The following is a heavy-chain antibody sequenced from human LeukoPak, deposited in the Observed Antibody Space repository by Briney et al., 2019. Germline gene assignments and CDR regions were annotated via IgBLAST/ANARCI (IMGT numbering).Heavy chain of an antibody. CDR1: GFTFSSYA. Sequence: GGSLRLSCAASGFTFSSYAMSWVRQAPGKGLEWVSAISGSGGSTYYADSVKGRFTISRDNSKNTLYLQMNSLRAEDTAVYYCAKDRIAARPSYYYYMDVWGKGTTVTVSS. CDR2: ISGSGGST. V-gene: IGHV3-23*01. CDR3: AKDRIAARPSYYYYMDV. D-gene: IGHD6-6*01. J-gene: IGHJ6*03.